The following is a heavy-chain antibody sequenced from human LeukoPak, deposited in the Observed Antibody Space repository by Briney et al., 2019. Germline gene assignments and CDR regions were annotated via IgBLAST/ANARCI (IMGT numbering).Heavy chain of an antibody. V-gene: IGHV3-30-3*01. CDR2: ISYDGSNK. D-gene: IGHD7-27*01. J-gene: IGHJ4*02. CDR1: GFTFSCYA. Sequence: GGSLRLSCAASGFTFSCYAMHWVRQAPGKGLEWVAVISYDGSNKYYADSAKGRFTISRDNSKNTLYLQMNSLRAEDTAVYYCARDLIPANWGSKGYYFDYWGQGTLVTVSS. CDR3: ARDLIPANWGSKGYYFDY.